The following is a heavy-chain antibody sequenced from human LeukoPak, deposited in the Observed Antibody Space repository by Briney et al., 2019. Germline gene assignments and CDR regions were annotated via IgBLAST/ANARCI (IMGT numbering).Heavy chain of an antibody. CDR3: VRCSVIAGRRGDDAFDV. CDR1: GYTFTKYG. Sequence: ASVKVSCKASGYTFTKYGITWVRQAPGQGLEWMGWISSNNGNTYYAREFQGRVTMTTDTSTNTAYLDLGTLRSDDTAVYYCVRCSVIAGRRGDDAFDVWGQGTMVTVSS. D-gene: IGHD6-6*01. J-gene: IGHJ3*01. V-gene: IGHV1-18*01. CDR2: ISSNNGNT.